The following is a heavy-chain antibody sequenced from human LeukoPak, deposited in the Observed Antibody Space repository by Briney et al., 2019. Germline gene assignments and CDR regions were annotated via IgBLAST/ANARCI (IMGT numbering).Heavy chain of an antibody. Sequence: GGSLRLSCAASGFTFSSYSMNWVRQAPGKGLEWVSYISSSSSTIYYADSVKGRFTISRDNAKNSLYLQMNSLRAEDTAVYYCARDPRSPYYDFWSGPAPLDYWGQGTLVTVSS. D-gene: IGHD3-3*01. J-gene: IGHJ4*02. CDR2: ISSSSSTI. CDR1: GFTFSSYS. CDR3: ARDPRSPYYDFWSGPAPLDY. V-gene: IGHV3-48*04.